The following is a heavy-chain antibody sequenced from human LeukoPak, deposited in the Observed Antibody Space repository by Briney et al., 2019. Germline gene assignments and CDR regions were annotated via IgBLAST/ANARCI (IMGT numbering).Heavy chain of an antibody. V-gene: IGHV1-2*02. CDR3: ARADFIDAGPYLIGP. CDR2: INTKSGRT. J-gene: IGHJ5*02. Sequence: GASLKVSCKTSGNSFTDYYIHWVRHAPGQGLVWIGWINTKSGRTSSARKFQGRVTMTRDPSITTVYMDMAWLTSDDTAIYFCARADFIDAGPYLIGPWGQGTLVTVSS. D-gene: IGHD3-3*01. CDR1: GNSFTDYY.